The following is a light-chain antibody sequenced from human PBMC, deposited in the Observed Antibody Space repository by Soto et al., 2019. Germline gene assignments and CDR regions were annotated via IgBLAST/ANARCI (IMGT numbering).Light chain of an antibody. Sequence: QSALTQPASVSGSAGQSITISCSGTMRDVGAYNLVSWYQQHPGTAPKLIIYEVRNRPSGISSRFSGSRSGNTASLTISGLQSEDEGDYYCTSYTSSSTQVFGTGTKVTVL. CDR1: MRDVGAYNL. V-gene: IGLV2-14*01. J-gene: IGLJ1*01. CDR2: EVR. CDR3: TSYTSSSTQV.